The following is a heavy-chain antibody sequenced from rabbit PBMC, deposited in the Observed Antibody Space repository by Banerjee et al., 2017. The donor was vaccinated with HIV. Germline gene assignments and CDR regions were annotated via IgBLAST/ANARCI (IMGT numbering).Heavy chain of an antibody. CDR1: AFDFSSGG. V-gene: IGHV1S47*01. CDR3: VRDQAGYAGYGPWYFNL. D-gene: IGHD7-1*01. J-gene: IGHJ4*01. Sequence: QEQLVESGGGLVQPGGSLKLSCKASAFDFSSGGVSWVRQAPGKGLEWIGYIDPVFGSTYYASWVNGRFTISGHDAQNTLYLQLNSLTAADTATYFCVRDQAGYAGYGPWYFNLWGQGTLVTVS. CDR2: IDPVFGST.